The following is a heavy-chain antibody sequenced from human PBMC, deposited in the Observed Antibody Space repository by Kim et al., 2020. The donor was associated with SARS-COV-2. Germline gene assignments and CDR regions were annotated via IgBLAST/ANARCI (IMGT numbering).Heavy chain of an antibody. CDR2: IYHSGST. Sequence: SETLSLTCAVSGGSISSSNWWSWVRQPPGKRLEWIGEIYHSGSTNYNPSLKSRVTISVDKSKNQFSLKLSSVTAADTAVYYCARGYSSSWFPHNWFDPWGQGTLVTVSS. V-gene: IGHV4-4*02. CDR1: GGSISSSNW. CDR3: ARGYSSSWFPHNWFDP. J-gene: IGHJ5*02. D-gene: IGHD6-13*01.